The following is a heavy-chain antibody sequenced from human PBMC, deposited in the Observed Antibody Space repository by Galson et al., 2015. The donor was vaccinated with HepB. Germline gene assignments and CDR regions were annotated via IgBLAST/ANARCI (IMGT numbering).Heavy chain of an antibody. CDR1: GFTFSSYA. J-gene: IGHJ4*02. D-gene: IGHD2-2*01. Sequence: SLRLSCAASGFTFSSYAMSWVRQAPGKGLEWVSAISGSGGSTYCADSVKGRFTISRDNSKNTLYLQMNSLRAEDTAVYYCAKSPDCSSTSCRGPFGYWGQGALVTVSS. V-gene: IGHV3-23*01. CDR3: AKSPDCSSTSCRGPFGY. CDR2: ISGSGGST.